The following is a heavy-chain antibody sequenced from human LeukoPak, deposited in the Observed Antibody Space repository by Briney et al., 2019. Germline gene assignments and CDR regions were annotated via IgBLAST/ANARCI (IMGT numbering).Heavy chain of an antibody. V-gene: IGHV4-34*01. D-gene: IGHD6-19*01. CDR1: GGSFSGYY. CDR3: ARRKRPVRERYFDY. J-gene: IGHJ4*02. Sequence: SETLSLTCAVYGGSFSGYYWSWIRQPPGKGLEWIGEINHSGSTNYNPSLKSRVTISVDTSKNQFSLKLSSVTAADTAVYYCARRKRPVRERYFDYWGQGTLVTVSS. CDR2: INHSGST.